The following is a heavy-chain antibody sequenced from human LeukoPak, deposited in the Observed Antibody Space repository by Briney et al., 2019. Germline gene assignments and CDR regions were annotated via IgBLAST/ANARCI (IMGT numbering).Heavy chain of an antibody. CDR1: GFTYSNPW. CDR3: TTGHPGSSGWEWGFDY. J-gene: IGHJ4*02. V-gene: IGHV3-15*01. CDR2: IKSKTDSGTT. D-gene: IGHD6-19*01. Sequence: SGGSLTLSCAASGFTYSNPWMSWVRQAPGKGLEWVGRIKSKTDSGTTDYAAPVKGRFTISRDHSKNTLYLQMNSLKTEDTAVDYCTTGHPGSSGWEWGFDYWGQGTLVTVSS.